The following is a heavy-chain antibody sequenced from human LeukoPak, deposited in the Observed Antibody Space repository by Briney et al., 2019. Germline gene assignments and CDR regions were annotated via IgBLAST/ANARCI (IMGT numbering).Heavy chain of an antibody. D-gene: IGHD5-12*01. CDR1: GGSISSYY. Sequence: SETLSLTCTVSGGSISSYYWSWIRQPPGKGLEWIGYIYYSGSTYYDPSLKSRVTISVDTSKNQFSLKLSSVTAADTAVYYCARDPTRGYSGYGLGDAFDIWGQGTMVTVSS. V-gene: IGHV4-59*12. CDR2: IYYSGST. J-gene: IGHJ3*02. CDR3: ARDPTRGYSGYGLGDAFDI.